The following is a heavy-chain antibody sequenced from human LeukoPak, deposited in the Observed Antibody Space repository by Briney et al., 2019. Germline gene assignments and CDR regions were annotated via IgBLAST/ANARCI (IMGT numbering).Heavy chain of an antibody. CDR1: GGSFSGYY. CDR3: ARGFNDFWSRYRFPTYYGMDV. V-gene: IGHV4-34*01. D-gene: IGHD3-3*01. Sequence: SETLSLTCAVYGGSFSGYYWSWIRQPPGKGLEWIGEINHSGSTNYNPSLKSRVTISVDTSKNQFSLELSSVTAADTAVYYCARGFNDFWSRYRFPTYYGMDVRGQGTTVTVSS. J-gene: IGHJ6*02. CDR2: INHSGST.